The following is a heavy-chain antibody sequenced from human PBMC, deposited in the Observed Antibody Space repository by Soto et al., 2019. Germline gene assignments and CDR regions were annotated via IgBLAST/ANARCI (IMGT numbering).Heavy chain of an antibody. V-gene: IGHV3-30*03. CDR1: GFTFSSYG. J-gene: IGHJ4*02. D-gene: IGHD2-21*01. CDR2: ISYDGSNK. CDR3: SRTYSDPYYFDY. Sequence: QVQLVESGGGVVQPGRSLRLSCAASGFTFSSYGMHWVRQAPGKGLEWVAVISYDGSNKYYADSVKGRFTISRDNSKNTLYLQMNSLRAEDTAVYYCSRTYSDPYYFDYWGQGTLVTVSS.